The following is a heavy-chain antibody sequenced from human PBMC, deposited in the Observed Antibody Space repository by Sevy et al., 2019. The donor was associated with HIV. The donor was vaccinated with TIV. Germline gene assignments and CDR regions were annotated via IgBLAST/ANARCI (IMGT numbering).Heavy chain of an antibody. CDR3: AHRRRDWAVAGTGSFDY. Sequence: SGPTLVNPTQTLTLTCTFSGFSLSTSGVGVGWIRQPPGKALEWLALIYWDDDKRYSPSLKSRLTITKDTSKNQVVLTMTNMDPVDTATDYCAHRRRDWAVAGTGSFDYWGQGTLVTVSS. CDR2: IYWDDDK. J-gene: IGHJ4*02. D-gene: IGHD6-19*01. CDR1: GFSLSTSGVG. V-gene: IGHV2-5*02.